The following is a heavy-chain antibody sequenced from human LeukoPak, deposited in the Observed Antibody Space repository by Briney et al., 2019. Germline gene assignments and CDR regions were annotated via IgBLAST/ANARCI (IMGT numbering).Heavy chain of an antibody. Sequence: PGESLKISCKGSGYSFTSYWIGWVRQMPGKGLEWMGIIYPGDSDTRYSPSFQGQVTISADKSISTSYLQWSSLKASDTAMYYCARRLDGGYIYQTFYFDYWGQGTLVTVSS. D-gene: IGHD5-18*01. V-gene: IGHV5-51*01. CDR2: IYPGDSDT. J-gene: IGHJ4*02. CDR1: GYSFTSYW. CDR3: ARRLDGGYIYQTFYFDY.